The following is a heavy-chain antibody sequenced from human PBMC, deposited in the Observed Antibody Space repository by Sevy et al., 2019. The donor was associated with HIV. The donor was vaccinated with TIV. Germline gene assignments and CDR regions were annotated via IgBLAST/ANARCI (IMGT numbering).Heavy chain of an antibody. CDR3: ARDRGYYGSGSNLLGYYYYGMDV. CDR1: GYTFTSYY. D-gene: IGHD3-10*01. J-gene: IGHJ6*02. CDR2: INPSSGST. Sequence: ASVKVSCKASGYTFTSYYMHWMRQAPGQGLEWMGIINPSSGSTSYAQKFQGRITMTRDTSTSTVYMELSSLRSEDTAVYYCARDRGYYGSGSNLLGYYYYGMDVWGQGTTVTVSS. V-gene: IGHV1-46*01.